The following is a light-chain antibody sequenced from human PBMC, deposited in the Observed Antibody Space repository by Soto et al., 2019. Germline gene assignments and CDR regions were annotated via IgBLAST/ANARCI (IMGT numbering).Light chain of an antibody. Sequence: DIVMTQSPLSLPVTPGEPASISCRSSQSLLHSNGYNYLDWYLQKPGQSPQLLIYLGSNRASGVPDRFRGSGSGTDFTLKISRVEAEDFGVYYCMQALQTPYTFGQGTMMEIK. V-gene: IGKV2-28*01. CDR1: QSLLHSNGYNY. CDR2: LGS. CDR3: MQALQTPYT. J-gene: IGKJ2*01.